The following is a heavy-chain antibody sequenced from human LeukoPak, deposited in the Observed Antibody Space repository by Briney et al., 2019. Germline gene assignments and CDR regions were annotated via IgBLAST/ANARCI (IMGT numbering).Heavy chain of an antibody. CDR3: ARAAAAILVNY. CDR2: IYYSGST. CDR1: GGSISSGDYY. D-gene: IGHD6-13*01. J-gene: IGHJ4*02. V-gene: IGHV4-30-4*01. Sequence: SETLSLTCTVSGGSISSGDYYWSWICQPPGKGLEWIGYIYYSGSTYYNPSLKSRVTISVDTSKNQFSLKLSSVTAADTAVYYCARAAAAILVNYWGQGTLVTVSS.